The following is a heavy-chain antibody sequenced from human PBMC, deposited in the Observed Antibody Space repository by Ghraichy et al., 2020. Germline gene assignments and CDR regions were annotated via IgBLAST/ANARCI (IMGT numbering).Heavy chain of an antibody. V-gene: IGHV3-7*04. Sequence: GGSLRLSCVASGSTFSRFWMSWVRQAPGKGLEWVANIKEDGIEKYYADSVRGRFTISRDNAKKSLYLQMNSLRVEDTAVYYCARLMYGDYVGFAFDIWGQGTAVTVAS. D-gene: IGHD4-17*01. CDR3: ARLMYGDYVGFAFDI. J-gene: IGHJ3*02. CDR1: GSTFSRFW. CDR2: IKEDGIEK.